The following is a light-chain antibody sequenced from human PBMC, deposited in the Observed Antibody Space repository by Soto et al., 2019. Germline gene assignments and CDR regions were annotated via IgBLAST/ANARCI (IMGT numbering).Light chain of an antibody. CDR1: QSVSSS. J-gene: IGKJ4*01. V-gene: IGKV3-15*01. CDR3: QQYYNWPQLT. CDR2: GAY. Sequence: IVVTQSPATLSVSPGETVTLSCRVSQSVSSSLAWYQQKPGQAPRLLISGAYTRATGIPARFSGSGSGTEFTLTISGLQSVDFAVYYCQQYYNWPQLTFGGGTKVDIK.